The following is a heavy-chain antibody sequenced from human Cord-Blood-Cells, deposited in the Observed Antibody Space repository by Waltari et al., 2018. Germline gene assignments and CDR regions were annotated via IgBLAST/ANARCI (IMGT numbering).Heavy chain of an antibody. CDR2: IYYSGST. CDR1: GGSISSYY. Sequence: QVQLQESGPGLVKPSETLSLTCTVSGGSISSYYWSWIRQPPGKGLEWIGYIYYSGSTTYNPSLKSRVTISVDTSKNQFSLKLSSVTAADTAVYYCAGLGSYYDSSGYSYDAFDIWGQGTMVTVSS. V-gene: IGHV4-59*08. CDR3: AGLGSYYDSSGYSYDAFDI. J-gene: IGHJ3*02. D-gene: IGHD3-22*01.